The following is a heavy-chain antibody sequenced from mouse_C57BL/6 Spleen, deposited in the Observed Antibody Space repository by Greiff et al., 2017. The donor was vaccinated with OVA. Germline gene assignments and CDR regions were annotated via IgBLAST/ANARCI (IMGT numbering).Heavy chain of an antibody. CDR2: ISDGGSYT. CDR3: ARDSSITTVVATDAMDY. V-gene: IGHV5-4*01. J-gene: IGHJ4*01. D-gene: IGHD1-1*01. Sequence: DVMLVESGGGLVKPGGSLKLSCAASGFTFSSYAMSWVRQTPEKRLEWVATISDGGSYTYYPDNVKGRFTISRDNAKNNLYLQMSHLKSEDTAMYYCARDSSITTVVATDAMDYWGQGTSVTVSS. CDR1: GFTFSSYA.